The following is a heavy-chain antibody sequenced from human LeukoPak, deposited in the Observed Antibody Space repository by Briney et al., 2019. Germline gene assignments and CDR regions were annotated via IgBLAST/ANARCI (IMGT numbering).Heavy chain of an antibody. Sequence: SETLSLTCTVSGGSISSGSYYWSWIRQPAGKGLEWIGRIYTSGSTNYNPSLKSRVTISVDTSKNQFSLKLSSVTAADTAVYYCARQQQLVLPVDYWGQGTLVTVCS. V-gene: IGHV4-61*02. D-gene: IGHD6-13*01. CDR3: ARQQQLVLPVDY. CDR2: IYTSGST. CDR1: GGSISSGSYY. J-gene: IGHJ4*02.